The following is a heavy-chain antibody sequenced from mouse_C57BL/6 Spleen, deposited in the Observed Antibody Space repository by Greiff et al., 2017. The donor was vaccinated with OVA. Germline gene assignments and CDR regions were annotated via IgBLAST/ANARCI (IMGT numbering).Heavy chain of an antibody. CDR3: ARRDYGSGIFDY. Sequence: DVKLVESGGGLVKPGGSLKLSCAASGFTFSDYGMHWVRQAPEKGLEWVAYISSGSSTIYYADTVKGRFTISRDNAKNTLFLQMTSLRSEDTAMYYCARRDYGSGIFDYWGQGTTLTVSS. D-gene: IGHD1-1*01. J-gene: IGHJ2*01. CDR1: GFTFSDYG. V-gene: IGHV5-17*01. CDR2: ISSGSSTI.